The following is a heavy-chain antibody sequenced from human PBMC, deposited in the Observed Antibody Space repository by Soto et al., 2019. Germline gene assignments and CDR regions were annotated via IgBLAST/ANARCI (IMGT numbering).Heavy chain of an antibody. CDR2: IKCKTDGGTR. V-gene: IGHV3-15*01. J-gene: IGHJ4*02. CDR3: TTLNTGNSSAY. Sequence: GGSLRLSCAASGFTFTNASMSWVRQAPGKGLEWVGRIKCKTDGGTRDYAAPVRGRFTISRDDSKDTLFLQMNSLTTEDTAVYYCTTLNTGNSSAYWGQGTLVTVSS. CDR1: GFTFTNAS. D-gene: IGHD6-19*01.